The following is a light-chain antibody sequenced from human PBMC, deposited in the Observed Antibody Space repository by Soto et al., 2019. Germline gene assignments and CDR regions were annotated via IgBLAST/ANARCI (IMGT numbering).Light chain of an antibody. CDR3: SSQTGSATMV. Sequence: QSALTQPASVSGSPGQSITISCTGTSSDVGAYNFVSWYQQFPGKAPKLMIYEVSNRPSGVSDRFSGSKSGNTASLIISGLQAEDEADYYCSSQTGSATMVFGGGTKL. CDR1: SSDVGAYNF. CDR2: EVS. J-gene: IGLJ2*01. V-gene: IGLV2-14*01.